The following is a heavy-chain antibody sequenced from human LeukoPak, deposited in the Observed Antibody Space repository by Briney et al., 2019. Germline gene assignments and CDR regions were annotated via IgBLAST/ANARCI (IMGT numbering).Heavy chain of an antibody. Sequence: ETLSLTCTVSGGSISSYYWSWIRQPAGKGLEWIGRIYTSGSTDYNPSLKSRVTMSVDTSKNQFSLKLSSVTAADTAVYYCARDNYYYDSSGSQPFDYWGQGTLVTVSS. D-gene: IGHD3-22*01. CDR3: ARDNYYYDSSGSQPFDY. CDR1: GGSISSYY. CDR2: IYTSGST. V-gene: IGHV4-4*07. J-gene: IGHJ4*02.